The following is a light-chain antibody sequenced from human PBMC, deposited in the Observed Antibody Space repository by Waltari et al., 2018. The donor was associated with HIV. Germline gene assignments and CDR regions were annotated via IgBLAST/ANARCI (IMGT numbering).Light chain of an antibody. CDR1: ELGDKY. J-gene: IGLJ3*02. CDR2: QDN. V-gene: IGLV3-1*01. Sequence: SYEVTQPPSVAVSPGQTASITCSGYELGDKYTCWYQQKPGQSPLLVIYQDNKRPSGIPERFSGSSSGHTATLTIRGTLPVDEADYYCQAWGRSTSGVFGRGTKLTVL. CDR3: QAWGRSTSGV.